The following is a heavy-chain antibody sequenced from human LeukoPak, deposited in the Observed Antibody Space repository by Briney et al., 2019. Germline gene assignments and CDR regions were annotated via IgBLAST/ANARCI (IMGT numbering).Heavy chain of an antibody. CDR1: GFTFSNYG. V-gene: IGHV3-30*18. CDR2: ISYDGSNK. J-gene: IGHJ4*02. CDR3: AKEAGYSYGFDY. Sequence: GGSLRLSCAASGFTFSNYGIHWVRQAPGKGLEWVAVISYDGSNKYYADSVKGRCTISRDKSKNTVYLQMNSLRAEDTAVYYCAKEAGYSYGFDYWGQGTLVTVSS. D-gene: IGHD5-18*01.